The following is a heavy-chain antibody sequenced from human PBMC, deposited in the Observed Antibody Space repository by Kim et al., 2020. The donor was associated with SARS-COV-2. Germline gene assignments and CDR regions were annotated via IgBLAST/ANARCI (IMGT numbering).Heavy chain of an antibody. CDR1: GFTFSDYA. Sequence: GGSMRLSCVVSGFTFSDYAMNWVRQAPGKGLEWVSSISSTISYIYYADSAKGRCTISRDNAKNSLYLQMHSLRADDKAVYFCARDREYYDSSGLDYYHG. CDR3: ARDREYYDSSGLDYYHG. V-gene: IGHV3-21*01. J-gene: IGHJ6*01. D-gene: IGHD3-22*01. CDR2: ISSTISYI.